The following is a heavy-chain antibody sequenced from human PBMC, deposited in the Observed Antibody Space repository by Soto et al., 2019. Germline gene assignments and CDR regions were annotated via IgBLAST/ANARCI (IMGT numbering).Heavy chain of an antibody. V-gene: IGHV1-2*02. Sequence: QLHLVQSGAVVKKPGASVTVSCSASGYPVTAYYMHWVRQAPGRGLEWMGGINPATGAAKYTQTFQVRVPMTRDTSTSTVFIELSGLRSEDTAVFYCARGGGVGVAGSAAFDMWGQGTLVTVSS. CDR2: INPATGAA. CDR1: GYPVTAYY. CDR3: ARGGGVGVAGSAAFDM. J-gene: IGHJ3*02. D-gene: IGHD3-3*01.